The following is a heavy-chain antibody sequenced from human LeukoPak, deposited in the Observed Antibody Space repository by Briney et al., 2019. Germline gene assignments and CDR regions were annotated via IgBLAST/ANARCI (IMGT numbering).Heavy chain of an antibody. CDR3: ARDGDSGSYLRGLDV. J-gene: IGHJ6*04. D-gene: IGHD1-26*01. CDR1: GLTLSKYS. CDR2: MCSSSSYI. V-gene: IGHV3-21*01. Sequence: GGSLRLSRAASGLTLSKYSMSWVRPAPREGLEWVSSMCSSSSYIYYADSVKDRFTISRDNAKNSLYLQMNSPRAEDTAVYYCARDGDSGSYLRGLDVWGKRATVTVSS.